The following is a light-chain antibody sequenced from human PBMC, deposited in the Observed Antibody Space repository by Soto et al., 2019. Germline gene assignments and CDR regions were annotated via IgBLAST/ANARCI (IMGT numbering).Light chain of an antibody. CDR2: GVS. Sequence: QSALTQPRSVSGSPGQSVTISCTGTSSDVGGYDFVSWYQQHPGKAPKLMIYGVSNRPSGVSSRFSASKSGNTASLTISGLQAEDEANYYCSSYTSSSTLVFGGGTKVTVL. CDR1: SSDVGGYDF. J-gene: IGLJ3*02. CDR3: SSYTSSSTLV. V-gene: IGLV2-14*01.